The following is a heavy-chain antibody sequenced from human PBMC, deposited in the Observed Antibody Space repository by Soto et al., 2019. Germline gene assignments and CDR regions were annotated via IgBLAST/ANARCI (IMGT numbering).Heavy chain of an antibody. CDR3: ARSDYGDYYYGMDV. Sequence: GGSLRLSCAASGFTFSSYSMNWVRQAPGKGLECVSSISSSSSYIYYADSVEGRFTISRDNAKNSLYLQMNSLRAEDTAVYYCARSDYGDYYYGMDVWGQGTTVTVSS. D-gene: IGHD4-17*01. CDR1: GFTFSSYS. V-gene: IGHV3-21*01. J-gene: IGHJ6*02. CDR2: ISSSSSYI.